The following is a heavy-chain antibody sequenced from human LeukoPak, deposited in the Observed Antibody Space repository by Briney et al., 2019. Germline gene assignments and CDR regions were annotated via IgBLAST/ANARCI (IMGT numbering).Heavy chain of an antibody. Sequence: PSETLSLTCTVSGGSISSYYWSWIRQPPGKGLEWIGYIYYSGSTNYNPSLKSRVTISVDTSKNQFSLKLSSVTAADTAVYYCARRWGSCYYQGCLDLWGRGTLVTVSS. CDR3: ARRWGSCYYQGCLDL. V-gene: IGHV4-59*08. J-gene: IGHJ2*01. CDR1: GGSISSYY. D-gene: IGHD2-15*01. CDR2: IYYSGST.